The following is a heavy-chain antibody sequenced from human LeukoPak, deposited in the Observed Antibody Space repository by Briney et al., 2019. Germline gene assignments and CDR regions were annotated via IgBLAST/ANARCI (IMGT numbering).Heavy chain of an antibody. J-gene: IGHJ4*02. D-gene: IGHD3-16*01. CDR3: ARESDYGDYVDY. CDR2: IGTAGDT. V-gene: IGHV3-13*01. CDR1: GFTFSSYD. Sequence: PGGSLRLSCAASGFTFSSYDMHWVRQATGKGLEWVSAIGTAGDTYYPGSVKGRFTISRENAKNSLYLQMNSLRAGDTAVYYCARESDYGDYVDYWGQGTLVTVSS.